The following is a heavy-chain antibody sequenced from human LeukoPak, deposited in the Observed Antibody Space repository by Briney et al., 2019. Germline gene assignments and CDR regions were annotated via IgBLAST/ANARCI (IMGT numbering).Heavy chain of an antibody. CDR1: GGSISSSSYY. Sequence: SETLSLTCTVSGGSISSSSYYWGWIRQPPGKGLEWIGSIYYSGSTYYNPSLKSRVTISVDTSKNQFSLKLSSVTAADTAVYYCARDNWAMVRGVIYYYYGMDVWGQGTTVTVSS. D-gene: IGHD3-10*01. CDR2: IYYSGST. V-gene: IGHV4-39*07. J-gene: IGHJ6*02. CDR3: ARDNWAMVRGVIYYYYGMDV.